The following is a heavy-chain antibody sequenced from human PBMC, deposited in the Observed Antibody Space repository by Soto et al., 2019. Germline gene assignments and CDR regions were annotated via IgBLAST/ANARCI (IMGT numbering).Heavy chain of an antibody. Sequence: QVQLVQSGAEVKKPGASVKVSCKASGYTFTSYYMHWVRQAPGQGLEWMGIINPSGGSTSYAQKFPGRVTKTRDTSTSTGYMELSSLRSEDTAGYYCARGRPYCSGGSCDSRGRLLDYWGQGTLVTVSS. CDR2: INPSGGST. V-gene: IGHV1-46*01. CDR3: ARGRPYCSGGSCDSRGRLLDY. D-gene: IGHD2-15*01. J-gene: IGHJ4*02. CDR1: GYTFTSYY.